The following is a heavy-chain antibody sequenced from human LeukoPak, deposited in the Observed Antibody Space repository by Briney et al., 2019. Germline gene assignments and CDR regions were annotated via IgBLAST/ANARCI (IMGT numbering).Heavy chain of an antibody. Sequence: GESLRLSCAASGFTVSSNYMSWVRQAPGKGLDWVSVIYSGGSTYHADSVKGRFTISRDNSKNTLYLQMNSLRAEDTAVYYCARIPIVVITSGGYWGQGTLVTVSS. CDR1: GFTVSSNY. J-gene: IGHJ4*02. D-gene: IGHD3-22*01. V-gene: IGHV3-53*01. CDR3: ARIPIVVITSGGY. CDR2: IYSGGST.